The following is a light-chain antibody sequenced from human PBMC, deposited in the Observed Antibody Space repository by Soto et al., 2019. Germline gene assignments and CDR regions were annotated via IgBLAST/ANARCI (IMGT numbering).Light chain of an antibody. CDR2: DVS. CDR3: QQYDSYSGT. CDR1: QSVSNW. J-gene: IGKJ1*01. Sequence: DIQMTQSPSTLSASVGERVTITCRASQSVSNWLAWYQQKPGKAPNLLIYDVSSLESGVPSRFSGSGSGKEFILTISSLQPDDFATYYCQQYDSYSGTFGQGTKVDIK. V-gene: IGKV1-5*01.